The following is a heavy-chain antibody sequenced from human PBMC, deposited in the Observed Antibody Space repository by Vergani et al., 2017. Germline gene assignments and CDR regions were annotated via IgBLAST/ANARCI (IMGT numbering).Heavy chain of an antibody. CDR2: ISGYSGNT. D-gene: IGHD3-10*01. J-gene: IGHJ3*02. CDR1: GYRFSSYG. CDR3: ARDPTSGDFGEPYEVHDGFDT. Sequence: QVQLVQSGVEVTKPGASVKVSCKASGYRFSSYGVSWVRQAPGQGLEWMGWISGYSGNTNYAKRFQDRISMSTDISTTTAYMELRSLRSDDTAVYFCARDPTSGDFGEPYEVHDGFDTWCQGTLVTVSS. V-gene: IGHV1-18*01.